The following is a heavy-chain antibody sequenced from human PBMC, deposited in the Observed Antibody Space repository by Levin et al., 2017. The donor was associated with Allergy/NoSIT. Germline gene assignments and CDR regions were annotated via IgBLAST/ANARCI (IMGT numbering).Heavy chain of an antibody. J-gene: IGHJ2*01. CDR1: GFTFSTYA. V-gene: IGHV3-23*01. CDR3: AKKDGDYKDWYFDL. Sequence: GGSLRLSCAASGFTFSTYAMSWVRQAPGKGLEWFSAISGSGVGTYYADSVKGRFTISRDNSKNTLYLQMNSLKAEDTAVDYCAKKDGDYKDWYFDLWGRGTLVTVSS. CDR2: ISGSGVGT. D-gene: IGHD4-17*01.